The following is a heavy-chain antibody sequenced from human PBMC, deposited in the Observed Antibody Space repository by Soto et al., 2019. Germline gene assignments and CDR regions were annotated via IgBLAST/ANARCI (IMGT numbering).Heavy chain of an antibody. CDR2: INPNSGGT. Sequence: ASVKASFPASGYTFTVYYMHWLQQAPGPGLAWMGWINPNSGGTNYAQKFQGRVTMTRDTSISTAYMELSRLRSDDTAVYYCARLTGVQLGNKYYGMDAWGQGNRVNVP. D-gene: IGHD3-3*01. CDR1: GYTFTVYY. J-gene: IGHJ6*02. V-gene: IGHV1-2*02. CDR3: ARLTGVQLGNKYYGMDA.